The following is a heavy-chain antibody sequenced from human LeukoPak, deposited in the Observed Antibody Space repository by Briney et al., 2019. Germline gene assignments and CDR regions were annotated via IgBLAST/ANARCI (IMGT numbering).Heavy chain of an antibody. CDR1: GFTFSSYS. Sequence: GGSLRLSCAASGFTFSSYSMNWVRQAPGKGLEWVSYISSSSSTIYYADSVKGRFTISRDSAKNSLYLQMNSLRAEDTAVYYCAKDLSSAITSALVLDVWGQGTTVIVSS. V-gene: IGHV3-48*04. CDR3: AKDLSSAITSALVLDV. CDR2: ISSSSSTI. J-gene: IGHJ6*02. D-gene: IGHD3-22*01.